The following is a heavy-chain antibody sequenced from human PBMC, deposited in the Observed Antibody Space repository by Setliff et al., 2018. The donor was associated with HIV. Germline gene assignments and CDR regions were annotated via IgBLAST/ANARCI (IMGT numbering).Heavy chain of an antibody. CDR3: AKDVCSGAYCYAYYYYGMDV. V-gene: IGHV3-20*04. Sequence: LRLSCAASGFTFDDYGMGWVRQAPGKGLEWVSGINWNGGSTGYADSVRGRFTISRDNAKNSLYLQMNSLRVEDTAVYYCAKDVCSGAYCYAYYYYGMDVWGQGTMVTVSS. CDR2: INWNGGST. CDR1: GFTFDDYG. D-gene: IGHD2-15*01. J-gene: IGHJ6*02.